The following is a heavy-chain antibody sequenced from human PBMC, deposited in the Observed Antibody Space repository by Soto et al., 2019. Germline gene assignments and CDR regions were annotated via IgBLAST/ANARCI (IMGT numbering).Heavy chain of an antibody. V-gene: IGHV1-18*01. Sequence: ASVKVSCKASGYTSTIYAMHWVRQAPGQRLEWMGWISAYNGNTNYAQKLQGRVTMTTDTSTSTAYMELRSLRSDDTAVYYCASSSSLCCDGMDVWGQGTTVTVSS. CDR1: GYTSTIYA. J-gene: IGHJ6*02. D-gene: IGHD6-6*01. CDR3: ASSSSLCCDGMDV. CDR2: ISAYNGNT.